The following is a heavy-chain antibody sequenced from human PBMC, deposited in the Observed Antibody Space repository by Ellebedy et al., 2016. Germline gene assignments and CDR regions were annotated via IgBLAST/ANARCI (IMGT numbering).Heavy chain of an antibody. D-gene: IGHD3-10*01. CDR3: AKQYYYGSGFDY. CDR2: INPSGGST. CDR1: GYTFTSYY. Sequence: ASVKVSXXASGYTFTSYYMHWVRQAPGQGLEWMGIINPSGGSTSYAQKFQGRVTMTRDTSTSTVYMELSSLRSEDTAVYYCAKQYYYGSGFDYWGQGSLVTVSS. J-gene: IGHJ4*02. V-gene: IGHV1-46*01.